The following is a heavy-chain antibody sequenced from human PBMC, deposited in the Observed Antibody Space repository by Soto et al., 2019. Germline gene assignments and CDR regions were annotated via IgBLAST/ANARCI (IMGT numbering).Heavy chain of an antibody. D-gene: IGHD3-10*01. Sequence: QVQLQQWGAGLLKPSETLSLTCAVYGGSFSGYYWSWIRQPPGKGLELIGEINHSGSTNYNPSLKSLVTRPVNPSKNQFPLKLSSVTAADTAGYYCGKGGYGCYFNFHGMDVWGQGTTVTVSS. V-gene: IGHV4-34*01. CDR1: GGSFSGYY. CDR3: GKGGYGCYFNFHGMDV. CDR2: INHSGST. J-gene: IGHJ6*02.